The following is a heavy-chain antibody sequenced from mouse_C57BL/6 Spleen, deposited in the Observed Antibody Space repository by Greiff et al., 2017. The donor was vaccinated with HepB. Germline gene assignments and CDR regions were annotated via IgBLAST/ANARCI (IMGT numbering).Heavy chain of an antibody. CDR1: GYAFSSSW. Sequence: VQLVESGPELVKPGASVKISCKASGYAFSSSWMNWVKQRPGKGLEWIGRIYPGDGDTNYNGKFKGKATLTADKSSSTAYMQLSSLTSEDSAVYFCARFENYGSSYDFDYWGQGTTLTVSS. CDR3: ARFENYGSSYDFDY. CDR2: IYPGDGDT. D-gene: IGHD1-1*01. V-gene: IGHV1-82*01. J-gene: IGHJ2*01.